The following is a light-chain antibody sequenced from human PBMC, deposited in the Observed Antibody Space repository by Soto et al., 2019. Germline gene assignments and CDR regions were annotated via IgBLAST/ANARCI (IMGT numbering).Light chain of an antibody. V-gene: IGLV2-23*02. CDR3: CSYAGSSTLVV. CDR2: EVS. J-gene: IGLJ2*01. CDR1: SSDVGSYNL. Sequence: QSVLTQPASVSGSPGQSITISCTGTSSDVGSYNLVSWYQQHPGKAPKLMIYEVSNRPSGVSNRFSGSKSGNTASLTISGLQAEDEADYYCCSYAGSSTLVVFGGGTQLTVL.